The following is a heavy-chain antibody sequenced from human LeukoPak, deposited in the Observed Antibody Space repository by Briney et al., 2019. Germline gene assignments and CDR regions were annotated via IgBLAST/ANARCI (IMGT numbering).Heavy chain of an antibody. D-gene: IGHD3-22*01. CDR2: ISGSGGST. CDR3: AKSLSGYLGSFYYFDY. V-gene: IGHV3-23*01. Sequence: PGASLRLSCAASGFTFSSYAMSWVRQAPGKGLGWVSAISGSGGSTYYADSVKGRFTISRDNSKNTLYLQMNSLRAEDTAVYYCAKSLSGYLGSFYYFDYWGQGTLVTVSS. CDR1: GFTFSSYA. J-gene: IGHJ4*02.